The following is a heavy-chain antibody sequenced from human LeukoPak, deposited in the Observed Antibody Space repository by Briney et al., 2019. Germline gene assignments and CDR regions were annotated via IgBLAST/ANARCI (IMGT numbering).Heavy chain of an antibody. Sequence: SVKVSCKASGGTFNRYCISWVRQAPGQGPEWIVGIIPIFGTANYAQKFQGRVTITADESTSTAYMELSSLRSEDTAVYYCARDKYPGTTNDDFDIWGQGTMVTVSS. D-gene: IGHD1-1*01. CDR2: IIPIFGTA. V-gene: IGHV1-69*01. CDR3: ARDKYPGTTNDDFDI. CDR1: GGTFNRYC. J-gene: IGHJ3*02.